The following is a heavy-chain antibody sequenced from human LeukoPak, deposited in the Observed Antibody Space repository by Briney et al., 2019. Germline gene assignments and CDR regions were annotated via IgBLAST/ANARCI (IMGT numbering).Heavy chain of an antibody. V-gene: IGHV3-21*01. CDR2: ISSSSSYI. CDR1: GFTFSSYS. Sequence: PGGPLRLSCAASGFTFSSYSMNWVRQAPGKGLEWVSSISSSSSYIYYADSVKGRFTISRDNAKNSLYLQMNSLRAEDTAVYYCARDRLYCSSTSCYWGTPDAFDIWGQGTMVTVSS. J-gene: IGHJ3*02. D-gene: IGHD2-2*01. CDR3: ARDRLYCSSTSCYWGTPDAFDI.